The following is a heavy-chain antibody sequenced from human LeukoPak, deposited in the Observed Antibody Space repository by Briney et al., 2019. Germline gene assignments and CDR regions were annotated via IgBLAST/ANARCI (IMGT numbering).Heavy chain of an antibody. D-gene: IGHD3-22*01. J-gene: IGHJ4*02. CDR2: ISGSGGST. Sequence: GGSLRLSCAASGFTFSSYAMSWVRQAPGKGLEWVSAISGSGGSTYYADSVKGRFTISRDNSKNTLFLQMNSLRAEDTAVYYCAKDLYDSSGYLLDYWGQGTLVTVSS. CDR1: GFTFSSYA. V-gene: IGHV3-23*01. CDR3: AKDLYDSSGYLLDY.